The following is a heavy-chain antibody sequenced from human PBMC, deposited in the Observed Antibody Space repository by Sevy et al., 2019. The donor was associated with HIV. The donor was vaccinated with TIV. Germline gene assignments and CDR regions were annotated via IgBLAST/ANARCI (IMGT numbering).Heavy chain of an antibody. CDR1: GFSFSWYW. V-gene: IGHV3-7*01. CDR2: IKQDGSEK. Sequence: GGSLRLSCAASGFSFSWYWMSWVRQTPEKGLEWVANIKQDGSEKNYVDSVKGRFIISRDNAKNSVYLQMNSLGVEDTAVYYCASKGGSRRNDAFDTWGQGTMVTVSS. D-gene: IGHD3-10*01. J-gene: IGHJ3*02. CDR3: ASKGGSRRNDAFDT.